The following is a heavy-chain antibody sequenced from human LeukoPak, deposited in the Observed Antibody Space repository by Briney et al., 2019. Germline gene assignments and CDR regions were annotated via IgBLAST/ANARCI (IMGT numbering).Heavy chain of an antibody. D-gene: IGHD4-17*01. V-gene: IGHV3-66*01. CDR1: GFTVSSSY. Sequence: GGSLRLSCAASGFTVSSSYMSWVRQAPGKGLEWVSVIYSGGSRYYVDSVKGRFTISRDNSENTLYLQMNSLRVEDTAVYYCARARSSDYGAAYFDFWGQGTPVTVSS. CDR3: ARARSSDYGAAYFDF. J-gene: IGHJ4*02. CDR2: IYSGGSR.